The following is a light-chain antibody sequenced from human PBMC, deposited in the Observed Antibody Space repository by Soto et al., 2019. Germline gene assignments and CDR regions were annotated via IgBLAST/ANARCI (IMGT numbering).Light chain of an antibody. J-gene: IGLJ1*01. Sequence: QSVLTQPPSVSGAPGQRVTISCTGSSSDIGAANDVHWYQQLPGTAPKLLIYGDSNRPSGVPDRFSGSKSGTSASLAITGLQAEDEADYYCQSYDSSLSAYVFGSGTKVTVL. V-gene: IGLV1-40*01. CDR1: SSDIGAAND. CDR2: GDS. CDR3: QSYDSSLSAYV.